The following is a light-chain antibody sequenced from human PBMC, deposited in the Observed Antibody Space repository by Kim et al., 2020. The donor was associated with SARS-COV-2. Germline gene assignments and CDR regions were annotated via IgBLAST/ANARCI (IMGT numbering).Light chain of an antibody. CDR1: ALPKQY. V-gene: IGLV3-25*03. J-gene: IGLJ3*02. Sequence: SCELTQPPSVSVSPGQTARITCSGDALPKQYVYWFQQKPGQAPVVVIYEDTERPSGIPERFSGSTSGTTVTLTISGVQAEDEADYYCQSADSSDTFWVFGGGTQLTVL. CDR2: EDT. CDR3: QSADSSDTFWV.